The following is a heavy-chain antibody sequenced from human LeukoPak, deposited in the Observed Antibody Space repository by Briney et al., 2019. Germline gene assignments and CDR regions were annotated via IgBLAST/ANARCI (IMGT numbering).Heavy chain of an antibody. J-gene: IGHJ4*02. V-gene: IGHV3-15*01. Sequence: PGGSLRLSCAASEFSVGSNYMSWVRQAPGKGLEWVGRIKSKTDGGTTDYAAPVKGRFTISRDDSKNTLYLQMNSLKAEDTAVYYCTVVNYGSGSYPLGYWGQGTLVTVSS. CDR1: EFSVGSNY. D-gene: IGHD3-10*01. CDR2: IKSKTDGGTT. CDR3: TVVNYGSGSYPLGY.